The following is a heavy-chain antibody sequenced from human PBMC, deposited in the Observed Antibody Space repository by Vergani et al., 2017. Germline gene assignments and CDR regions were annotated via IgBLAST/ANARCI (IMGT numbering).Heavy chain of an antibody. CDR1: GFTFDDYA. Sequence: EVQLVESGGGLVQPGRSLRLSCAASGFTFDDYAMHWVRQAPGKGLEWVSGISWNSGRISYADSVKGRFTISRDNTKNSLYLQMNSLKTEDTAVYYYTTPTEWELRYYFDYWGQGTLVTVSS. J-gene: IGHJ4*02. V-gene: IGHV3-9*01. D-gene: IGHD3-9*01. CDR2: ISWNSGRI. CDR3: TTPTEWELRYYFDY.